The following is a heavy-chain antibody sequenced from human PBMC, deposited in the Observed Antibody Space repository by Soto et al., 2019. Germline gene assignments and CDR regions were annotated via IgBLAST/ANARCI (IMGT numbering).Heavy chain of an antibody. CDR3: ARVLYYGSGSYSPYGMDV. CDR1: GVSFNNNG. Sequence: QVQLVQSGAEVKKPGSSVKVSCKTSGVSFNNNGIGWVRQAPGHGLEWMGGVSPPFRTSNYARKFQGRISITAGESTGTVNMELSSLTSEETAQYYCARVLYYGSGSYSPYGMDVWGQGTTVTVSS. D-gene: IGHD3-10*01. CDR2: VSPPFRTS. V-gene: IGHV1-69*01. J-gene: IGHJ6*02.